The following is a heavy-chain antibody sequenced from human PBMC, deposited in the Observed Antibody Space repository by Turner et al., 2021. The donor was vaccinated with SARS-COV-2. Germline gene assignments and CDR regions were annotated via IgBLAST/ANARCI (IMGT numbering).Heavy chain of an antibody. CDR1: AFTFSSYG. CDR3: AKGESQYFDY. Sequence: QVKLVESREGVVQPGRSLRLSCAASAFTFSSYGMHLVRQAPGKWLGWVAAISYDGSNKYYADSVEGRFTISRNNSKNTLYLQMSSLRAEDTAVYYCAKGESQYFDYWGQGTLVTVSS. V-gene: IGHV3-30*18. CDR2: ISYDGSNK. J-gene: IGHJ4*02.